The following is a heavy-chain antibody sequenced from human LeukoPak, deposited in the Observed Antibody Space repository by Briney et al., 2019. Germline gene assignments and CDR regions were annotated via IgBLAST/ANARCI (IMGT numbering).Heavy chain of an antibody. Sequence: GGSLRLSCAASGFTFNIYEMNWVRQAPGKGLEWVSYISSSGSTIYYADSVKGRFTISRDNAKNSLYLQMNSLRAEDTAVYYCARGPSSGWYATYYFEYWGQGTLVTVSS. CDR1: GFTFNIYE. CDR2: ISSSGSTI. D-gene: IGHD6-19*01. J-gene: IGHJ4*02. V-gene: IGHV3-48*03. CDR3: ARGPSSGWYATYYFEY.